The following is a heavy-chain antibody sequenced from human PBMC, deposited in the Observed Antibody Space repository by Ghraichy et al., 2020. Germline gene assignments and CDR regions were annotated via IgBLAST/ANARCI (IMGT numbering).Heavy chain of an antibody. CDR2: ISSSSSTI. D-gene: IGHD5-12*01. CDR1: GFTFSSYS. J-gene: IGHJ5*02. V-gene: IGHV3-48*01. Sequence: GGSLRLSCAASGFTFSSYSMNWVRQAPGKGLEWVSYISSSSSTIYYADSVKGRFTISRDNAKNSLYLQMNSLRAEDTAVYYCARGLSLSPILINSGYDTKENWFDPWGQGTLVTVSS. CDR3: ARGLSLSPILINSGYDTKENWFDP.